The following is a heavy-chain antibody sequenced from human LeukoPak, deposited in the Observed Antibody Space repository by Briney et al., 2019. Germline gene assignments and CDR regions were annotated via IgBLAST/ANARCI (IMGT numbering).Heavy chain of an antibody. Sequence: GGSLRLSCAASGFTFSNYNMNWVRQAPGKGLEWVSYISLSSSTIYYADSVKGRFTISRDNAKNSLYLQTNSLRAEDTAVYYCARDPPDQDTFDIWGQGTMVTVSS. J-gene: IGHJ3*02. V-gene: IGHV3-48*01. CDR3: ARDPPDQDTFDI. CDR2: ISLSSSTI. D-gene: IGHD2-2*01. CDR1: GFTFSNYN.